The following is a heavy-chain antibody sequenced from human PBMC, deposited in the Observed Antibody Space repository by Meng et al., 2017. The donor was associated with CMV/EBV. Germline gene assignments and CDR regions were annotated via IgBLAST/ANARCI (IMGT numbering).Heavy chain of an antibody. CDR3: ARGRIAAAGTDAFDI. CDR2: IYSGGST. CDR1: GFTVSSNY. D-gene: IGHD6-13*01. V-gene: IGHV3-66*02. Sequence: GGSLRLSCAASGFTVSSNYMSWVRQAPGKGLEWVSVIYSGGSTYYADSVKGRFTISRDNSKNTLYLQMNSLRAEDTAVYYCARGRIAAAGTDAFDIWGQGTMVTVSS. J-gene: IGHJ3*02.